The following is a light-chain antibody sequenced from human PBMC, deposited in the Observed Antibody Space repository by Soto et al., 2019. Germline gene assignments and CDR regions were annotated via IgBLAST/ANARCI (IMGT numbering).Light chain of an antibody. Sequence: EVVITQSPATLSVSPGERATLSCRASQSVSSTYLAWYQQQPGQAPRLLVSGTSNRATGTPDRFSGSGSGTDFTLTISRLEPEDFAVYYCQQYGSPPITFGQGTRLEIK. CDR3: QQYGSPPIT. CDR1: QSVSSTY. CDR2: GTS. J-gene: IGKJ5*01. V-gene: IGKV3-20*01.